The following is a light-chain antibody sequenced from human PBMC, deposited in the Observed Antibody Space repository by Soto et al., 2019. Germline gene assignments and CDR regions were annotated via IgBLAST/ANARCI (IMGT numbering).Light chain of an antibody. J-gene: IGKJ1*01. Sequence: EIVMTQSPATLSVSPGERATLSCRASQSVSSNLAWYQQKPGQAPRLLIYGASTRATGIPARFSGSGSGTEFTLTLSSVQSEDFAIYFCQQYNNWPPDRTFGQGTKVEIK. V-gene: IGKV3-15*01. CDR1: QSVSSN. CDR3: QQYNNWPPDRT. CDR2: GAS.